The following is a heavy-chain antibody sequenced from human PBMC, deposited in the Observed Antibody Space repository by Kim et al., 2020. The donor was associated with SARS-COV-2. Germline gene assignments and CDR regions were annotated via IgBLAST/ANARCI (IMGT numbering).Heavy chain of an antibody. CDR1: GGSISSGGYY. J-gene: IGHJ5*02. CDR3: AGGWQGWFDP. Sequence: SETLSLTCTVSGGSISSGGYYWSWIRQHPGKGLEWIGYIYYSGSTYYNPSLKSRVTISVDTSKNQFSLKLSSVTAADTAVYYCAGGWQGWFDPWGQGTLVTVSS. V-gene: IGHV4-31*03. CDR2: IYYSGST.